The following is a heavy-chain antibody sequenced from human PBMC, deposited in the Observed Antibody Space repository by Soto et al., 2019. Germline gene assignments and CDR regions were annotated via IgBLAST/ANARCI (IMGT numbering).Heavy chain of an antibody. V-gene: IGHV4-34*01. CDR2: INHSGST. CDR3: GRGTTILGVVIILKYNWFDP. Sequence: SETLSLTCAVYGGSFSGYYWSWIRQPPGKGLEWIGEINHSGSTNYNPSLKSRVTISVDASKNQFSLKLSSVTAADTAVYYCGRGTTILGVVIILKYNWFDPWGQGTRVTVSS. D-gene: IGHD3-3*01. J-gene: IGHJ5*02. CDR1: GGSFSGYY.